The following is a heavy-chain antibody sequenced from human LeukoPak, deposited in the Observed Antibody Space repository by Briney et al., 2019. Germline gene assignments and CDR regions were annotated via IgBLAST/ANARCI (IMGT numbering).Heavy chain of an antibody. CDR1: GGTFSSYA. J-gene: IGHJ4*02. D-gene: IGHD6-13*01. Sequence: SVKVSCKPPGGTFSSYAISWVRQAPGQGLEWMGGIFPIFGTANCAQKFQGRVTITADESTSTAYMELSSLRSEDTAVYYCAWGRSWSAFDYWGQGTLVTVSS. CDR3: AWGRSWSAFDY. V-gene: IGHV1-69*13. CDR2: IFPIFGTA.